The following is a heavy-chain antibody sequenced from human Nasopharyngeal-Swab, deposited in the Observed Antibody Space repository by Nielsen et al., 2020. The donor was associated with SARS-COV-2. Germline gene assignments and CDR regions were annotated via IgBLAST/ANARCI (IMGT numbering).Heavy chain of an antibody. CDR3: ARDGLDYDFWSAYFMDV. CDR1: GFTFNNYN. V-gene: IGHV3-21*01. CDR2: ISSSSSYI. D-gene: IGHD3-3*01. Sequence: GGSLRLSCAASGFTFNNYNLNWVRQAPGKGLEWVSSISSSSSYIYYADSVKGRFTISRDNAKNSLYLQMNSLRAEETAVYYCARDGLDYDFWSAYFMDVWGQGTTVTVSS. J-gene: IGHJ6*02.